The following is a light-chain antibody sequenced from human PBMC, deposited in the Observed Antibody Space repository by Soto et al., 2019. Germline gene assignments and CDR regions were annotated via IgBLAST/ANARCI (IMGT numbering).Light chain of an antibody. CDR2: AAS. Sequence: DIQMTQSPSSLSASVGDRVTITCRASQSISSYLNWNQQKPGKAPKLLIYAASSLQSGVPSRFSGSGSRTDFTLTISSLQPEDFATYYCQQSYRTPLFGPGTKVDIK. J-gene: IGKJ3*01. CDR1: QSISSY. CDR3: QQSYRTPL. V-gene: IGKV1-39*01.